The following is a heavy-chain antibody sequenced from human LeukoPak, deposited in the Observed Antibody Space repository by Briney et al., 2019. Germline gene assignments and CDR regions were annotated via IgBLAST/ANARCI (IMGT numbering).Heavy chain of an antibody. CDR1: GGSISSYY. CDR2: IYYSGST. J-gene: IGHJ4*02. Sequence: SETLSLTCTVSGGSISSYYWSWIRQPPGKGLEWIGYIYYSGSTNYNPSLKSRVTISVDTSKNQFSLKLSSVTAADTAVYFCARGDELLYYFDYWGQGTVVTVSS. CDR3: ARGDELLYYFDY. D-gene: IGHD1-26*01. V-gene: IGHV4-59*12.